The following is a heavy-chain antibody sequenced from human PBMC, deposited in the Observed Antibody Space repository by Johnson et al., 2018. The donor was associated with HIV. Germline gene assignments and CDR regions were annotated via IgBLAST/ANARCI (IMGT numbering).Heavy chain of an antibody. Sequence: VQLVESGGGLVQPGGSLRLSCAASGFTVSSNYMSWVRQAPGKGLEWVSVIYSGDSTYYADSVKGRFTISRDNAKKSLYLQMNSLRDEDTAVYYCARESTPWGADYVGYGFDIWGQGTMVTVSS. CDR2: IYSGDST. V-gene: IGHV3-66*01. J-gene: IGHJ3*02. CDR1: GFTVSSNY. D-gene: IGHD4-17*01. CDR3: ARESTPWGADYVGYGFDI.